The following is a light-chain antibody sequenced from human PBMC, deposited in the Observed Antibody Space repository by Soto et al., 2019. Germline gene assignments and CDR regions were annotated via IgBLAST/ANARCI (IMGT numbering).Light chain of an antibody. V-gene: IGKV3-15*01. CDR2: GAS. CDR3: QQYNSWLWT. Sequence: EIVMTQSPATLSVSPGEGATLSCRASQSVSSKLAWYQQKPGQAPRLLIYGASTRATGIPARFSGSGSGTDFTLIISSLQYEDSAVYYCQQYNSWLWTFGQGTKVEIK. J-gene: IGKJ1*01. CDR1: QSVSSK.